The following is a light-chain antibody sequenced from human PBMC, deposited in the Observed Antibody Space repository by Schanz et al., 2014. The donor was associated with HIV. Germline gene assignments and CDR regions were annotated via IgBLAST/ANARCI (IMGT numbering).Light chain of an antibody. Sequence: QSVLAQPPSVSGAPGQSVTISCTGSSSNIGADYDVHWYQLLPGTAPQLLIFDNSNRPSGVPARFSGSKSGNTASLTISGLQAEDEADYYCSSYTSSSTVVFGGGTKLTVL. CDR3: SSYTSSSTVV. J-gene: IGLJ2*01. CDR1: SSNIGADYD. CDR2: DNS. V-gene: IGLV1-40*01.